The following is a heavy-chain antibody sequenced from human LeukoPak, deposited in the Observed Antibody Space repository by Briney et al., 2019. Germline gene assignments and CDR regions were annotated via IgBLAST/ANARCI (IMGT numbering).Heavy chain of an antibody. CDR3: STEDKYCTTPNCGAY. D-gene: IGHD2-8*01. CDR2: INPSGDST. CDR1: GYTFTSYD. V-gene: IGHV1-46*01. Sequence: ASVKVSCKASGYTFTSYDMHWVRQAPGQGLEWMGIINPSGDSTSYAQKFQGRVTMTRDTSTSTVYMELSSLRSDDTAVYYCSTEDKYCTTPNCGAYWGQGTLVTVSS. J-gene: IGHJ4*02.